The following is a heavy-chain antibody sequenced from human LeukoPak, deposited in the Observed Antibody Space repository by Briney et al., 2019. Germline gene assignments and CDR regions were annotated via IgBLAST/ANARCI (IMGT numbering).Heavy chain of an antibody. CDR3: ARVGAVGGVFRAFDI. J-gene: IGHJ3*02. Sequence: GGSLRLSCAASGFTVRSNYMSWVRQAPGKGLEWVSGFYGGGSTDYADSVKGRFTISRDNSKNTLYLQMNSLRAEDTAVYYCARVGAVGGVFRAFDIWGQGTMVTVPS. CDR1: GFTVRSNY. CDR2: FYGGGST. D-gene: IGHD3-16*01. V-gene: IGHV3-66*01.